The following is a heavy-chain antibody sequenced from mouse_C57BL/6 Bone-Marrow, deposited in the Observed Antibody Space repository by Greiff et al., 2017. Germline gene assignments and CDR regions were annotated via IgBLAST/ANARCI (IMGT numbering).Heavy chain of an antibody. Sequence: EVQLQESGPGLVKPSQSLSLTCSVTGYSITSGYYWNWIRQFPGNKLEWMGYISYDGSNNYNPSLKNRISITRDTSKNQFFLKLNSVTTEDTATYYCARGGYLRFAYWGQGTLVTVSA. CDR2: ISYDGSN. V-gene: IGHV3-6*01. J-gene: IGHJ3*01. CDR3: ARGGYLRFAY. CDR1: GYSITSGYY.